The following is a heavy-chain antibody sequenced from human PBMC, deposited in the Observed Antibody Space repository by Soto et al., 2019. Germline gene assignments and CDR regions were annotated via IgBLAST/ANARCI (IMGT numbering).Heavy chain of an antibody. D-gene: IGHD4-17*01. J-gene: IGHJ4*02. CDR2: IIPIFGTA. Sequence: SVKVSFKASGGTFSSYAISWVRQAPGQGLEWMGGIIPIFGTANYAQKFQGRVTITADKSTSTAYMELSSLRSEDTAVYYCARRSGYGDYVYFDYWGQGTLVTVSS. V-gene: IGHV1-69*06. CDR3: ARRSGYGDYVYFDY. CDR1: GGTFSSYA.